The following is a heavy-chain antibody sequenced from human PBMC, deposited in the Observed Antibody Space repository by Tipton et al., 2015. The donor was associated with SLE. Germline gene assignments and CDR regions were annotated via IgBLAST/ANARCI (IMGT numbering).Heavy chain of an antibody. V-gene: IGHV4-59*11. CDR2: IDYSGNT. CDR3: ARDAWHTTSGVVFNYFDY. J-gene: IGHJ4*02. Sequence: TLSLTCTVSGASIGSHYWSWIRQPPGKGLEWIGYIDYSGNTKYNPSLKSRVTISADTSKNHFSLNLSSMTAADTAVYYCARDAWHTTSGVVFNYFDYWGQGSLVTVSS. CDR1: GASIGSHY. D-gene: IGHD3-3*01.